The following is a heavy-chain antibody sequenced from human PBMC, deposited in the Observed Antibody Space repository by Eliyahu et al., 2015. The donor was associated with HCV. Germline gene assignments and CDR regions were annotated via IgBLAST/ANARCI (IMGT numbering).Heavy chain of an antibody. Sequence: QVQLQESGPGLVKPSETLSXTCXXSGXSXXSYXWSWXRQPPGKGLEWIAYIHTSGSTNHNPSLKSRVTISLDTSKNQFSLRLSSVTAADTAVYYCASGGGGIAVTGTGGWFDPWGQGTLVTVSS. V-gene: IGHV4-4*08. CDR2: IHTSGST. J-gene: IGHJ5*02. D-gene: IGHD6-19*01. CDR1: GXSXXSYX. CDR3: ASGGGGIAVTGTGGWFDP.